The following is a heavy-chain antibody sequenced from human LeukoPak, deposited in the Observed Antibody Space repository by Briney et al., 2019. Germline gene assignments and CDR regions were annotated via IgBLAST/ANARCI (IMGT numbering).Heavy chain of an antibody. CDR1: GGSISSGGYY. CDR3: ASGTVVPWYFDL. D-gene: IGHD4-23*01. J-gene: IGHJ2*01. Sequence: PSQTLSLTCTVSGGSISSGGYYWSWIRQHPGKGLEWIGYIYYSGSTYYNPSLKSRVTISVDTSKNQFSLRPSSVTAADTAVYYCASGTVVPWYFDLWGRGTLVTVSS. V-gene: IGHV4-31*03. CDR2: IYYSGST.